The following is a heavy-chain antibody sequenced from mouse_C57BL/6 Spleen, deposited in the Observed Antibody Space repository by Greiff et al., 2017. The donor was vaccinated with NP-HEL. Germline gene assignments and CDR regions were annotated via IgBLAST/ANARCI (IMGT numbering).Heavy chain of an antibody. D-gene: IGHD2-1*01. CDR1: GFTFTDYY. Sequence: VHVKQSGPVLVKPGPSVKISCKASGFTFTDYYMHWVKQSHGKSLEWIGLVYPYNGGTSYNQKFKGKATLTVDTSSSTAYMELNRLTSGDAAVYFFAYGSYDPFAYWGQGTLVTVSA. J-gene: IGHJ3*01. CDR3: AYGSYDPFAY. V-gene: IGHV1-36*01. CDR2: VYPYNGGT.